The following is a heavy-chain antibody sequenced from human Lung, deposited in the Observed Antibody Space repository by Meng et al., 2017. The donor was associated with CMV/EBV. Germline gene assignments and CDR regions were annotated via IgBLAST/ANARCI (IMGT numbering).Heavy chain of an antibody. J-gene: IGHJ6*02. D-gene: IGHD3/OR15-3a*01. CDR1: GYTFNGYN. V-gene: IGHV1-2*02. CDR3: ARLFHTILGTGYYYGMDV. Sequence: ASXXVSXKASGYTFNGYNMHWVRQAPGQGLEWMGWINPNSGDTNYAQRFQGRVTLTIDTSISTAYMELSRLKSDDTAVYFCARLFHTILGTGYYYGMDVWXQGTTVTVSS. CDR2: INPNSGDT.